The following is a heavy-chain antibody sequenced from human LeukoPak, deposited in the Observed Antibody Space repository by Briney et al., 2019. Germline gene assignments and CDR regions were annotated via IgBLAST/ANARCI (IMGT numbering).Heavy chain of an antibody. D-gene: IGHD7-27*01. CDR3: ARDQFLPTWGDIFDI. Sequence: GGSLRLSCAASGFTFSSYAMSWVRQAPGKGLEWVSAISGSGGSTYYADSVKGRFTISRDNSKNTLYLQMNSLRAEDTAVYYCARDQFLPTWGDIFDIWGQGTMVTVSS. CDR1: GFTFSSYA. V-gene: IGHV3-23*01. CDR2: ISGSGGST. J-gene: IGHJ3*02.